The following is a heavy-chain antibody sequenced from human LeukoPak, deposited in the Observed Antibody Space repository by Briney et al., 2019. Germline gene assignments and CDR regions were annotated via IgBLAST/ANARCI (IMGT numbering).Heavy chain of an antibody. Sequence: GGSLRLSCAASGFTFSSYAMNWVRQAPGKGLEWVSTITGSGASTYYADSVKGRFTSSRDNSKNTLYLQMNSLRAEDTALYYCAKPSHYSNYEPDAFHIWGQGTMVTVSS. CDR2: ITGSGAST. CDR1: GFTFSSYA. D-gene: IGHD4-11*01. J-gene: IGHJ3*02. CDR3: AKPSHYSNYEPDAFHI. V-gene: IGHV3-23*01.